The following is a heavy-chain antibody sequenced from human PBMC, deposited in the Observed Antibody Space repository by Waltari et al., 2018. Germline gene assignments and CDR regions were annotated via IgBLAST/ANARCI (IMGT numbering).Heavy chain of an antibody. CDR2: SIPILGTA. Sequence: QVQLVQSGAEVKKPGSSVKVSCKASGGTFSSYAISWVRQAPGQGLEWMGGSIPILGTANYAQKFQGRVTITRDTSASTAYMELSSLRSEDTAVYYCARSPRGYYGAGSLWGMDVWGQGTTVTVSS. CDR3: ARSPRGYYGAGSLWGMDV. V-gene: IGHV1-69*06. D-gene: IGHD3-10*01. J-gene: IGHJ6*02. CDR1: GGTFSSYA.